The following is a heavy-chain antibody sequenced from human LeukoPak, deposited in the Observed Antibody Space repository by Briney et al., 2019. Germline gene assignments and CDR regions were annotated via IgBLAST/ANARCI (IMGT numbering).Heavy chain of an antibody. CDR3: GRSGRYRPSDL. CDR2: TRNKANSYTT. V-gene: IGHV3-72*01. Sequence: GGSLRLSCAASGFILSDHYVDWVRQAPGKGLEWVGRTRNKANSYTTEYAASVKGRFTISRDDPKNLLYLQMNSLKSEDTAVYYCGRSGRYRPSDLWGQGTLVTVSS. D-gene: IGHD1-26*01. CDR1: GFILSDHY. J-gene: IGHJ5*02.